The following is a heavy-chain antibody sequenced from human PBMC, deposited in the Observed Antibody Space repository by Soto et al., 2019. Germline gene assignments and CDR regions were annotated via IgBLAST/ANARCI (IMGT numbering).Heavy chain of an antibody. CDR2: IFHRGST. V-gene: IGHV4-30-2*01. Sequence: QTMSLAWALAGASITWGGYACDWIRHQPGKGREWMVYIFHRGSTYSNQPLRSRATISVDRARTQCSLKMSFVSAADTAVYYCARGRVVVPAAVMFTCLDPWGQGALVTVSS. D-gene: IGHD2-2*01. J-gene: IGHJ5*02. CDR1: GASITWGGYA. CDR3: ARGRVVVPAAVMFTCLDP.